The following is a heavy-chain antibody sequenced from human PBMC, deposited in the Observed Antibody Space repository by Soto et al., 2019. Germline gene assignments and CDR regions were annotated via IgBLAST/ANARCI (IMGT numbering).Heavy chain of an antibody. CDR3: ARMGHYYDSSGYSVGYYYYGMDV. V-gene: IGHV4-59*01. CDR1: GGYISSYY. D-gene: IGHD3-22*01. Sequence: SETLSLTCTVSGGYISSYYWSWIRQPPGKGLEWIGYIYYSGSTNYNPSLKSRVTISVDTSKNQFSLKLSSVTAADTAVYYCARMGHYYDSSGYSVGYYYYGMDVWGQGTTVTVS. J-gene: IGHJ6*02. CDR2: IYYSGST.